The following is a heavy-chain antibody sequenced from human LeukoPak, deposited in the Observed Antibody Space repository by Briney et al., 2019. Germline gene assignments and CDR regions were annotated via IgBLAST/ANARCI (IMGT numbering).Heavy chain of an antibody. CDR3: ARRGGKNYGDYVVYYYYMDV. CDR1: GYTFTSFG. Sequence: GASVRVSCKASGYTFTSFGIRWVRQAPGQGLEWMGWISAYNGNTNYAQKIQGRVTMTTDTSTSTAYMELRSLRSDDTAVYYCARRGGKNYGDYVVYYYYMDVWGKGTTVTVSS. D-gene: IGHD4-17*01. J-gene: IGHJ6*03. V-gene: IGHV1-18*01. CDR2: ISAYNGNT.